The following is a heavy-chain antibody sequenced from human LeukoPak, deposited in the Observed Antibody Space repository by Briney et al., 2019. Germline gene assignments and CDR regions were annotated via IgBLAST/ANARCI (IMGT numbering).Heavy chain of an antibody. V-gene: IGHV3-23*01. CDR3: ARGQQLEYFDY. J-gene: IGHJ4*02. CDR1: GFTFSTYA. Sequence: GGSLRLSCAASGFTFSTYAVNWVRQAPGKGLEWVSAITGSGGATYYADSVKGRFTISRDNSKNTLYLQMDNLRAEDTAVYYCARGQQLEYFDYWGQGTLVTVSS. CDR2: ITGSGGAT. D-gene: IGHD6-13*01.